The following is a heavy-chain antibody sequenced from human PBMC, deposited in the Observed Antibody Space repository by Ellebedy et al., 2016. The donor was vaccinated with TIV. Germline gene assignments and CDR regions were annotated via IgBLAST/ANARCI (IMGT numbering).Heavy chain of an antibody. CDR1: GFTFSSYS. Sequence: GGSLRLXXAASGFTFSSYSMTWVRQAPGEGLEWVSTIGGSGVTTYYADSVKGRFTISRDNSKNTLYLQMNSLRAEDTAIYYCATRNYDFWSDNSYYMDVWGKGTTVTVSS. J-gene: IGHJ6*03. CDR3: ATRNYDFWSDNSYYMDV. V-gene: IGHV3-23*01. CDR2: IGGSGVTT. D-gene: IGHD3-3*01.